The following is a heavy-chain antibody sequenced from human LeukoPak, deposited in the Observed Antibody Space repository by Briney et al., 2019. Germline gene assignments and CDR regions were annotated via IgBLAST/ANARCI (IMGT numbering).Heavy chain of an antibody. J-gene: IGHJ4*02. CDR1: GFTFSTYW. D-gene: IGHD6-13*01. Sequence: GGSLRLSCAASGFTFSTYWMSWVRQAPGKGLEWVANIKQDGSEKYYVDSVKGRFTISRDNAKNSLYLQMNSLRAEDTAVYYCARAGSSWYFDYWGQGTLVTVSS. V-gene: IGHV3-7*01. CDR2: IKQDGSEK. CDR3: ARAGSSWYFDY.